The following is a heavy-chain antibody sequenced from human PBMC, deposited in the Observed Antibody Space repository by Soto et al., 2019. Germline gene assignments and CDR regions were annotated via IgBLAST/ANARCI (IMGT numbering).Heavy chain of an antibody. Sequence: VGSLRLSCAASGFTLSSYAMHWVRQAPGKGLEWVAVISYDGSNKYYADAVKGRFTISRDNSKNTLYLQMNSLRDEDTAVYYCARANPYRSSSLDYWGQGTLVTVSS. D-gene: IGHD6-6*01. CDR2: ISYDGSNK. CDR1: GFTLSSYA. J-gene: IGHJ4*02. CDR3: ARANPYRSSSLDY. V-gene: IGHV3-30-3*01.